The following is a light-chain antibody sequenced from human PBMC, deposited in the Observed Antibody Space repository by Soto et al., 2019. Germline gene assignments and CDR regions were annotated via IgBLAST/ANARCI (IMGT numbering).Light chain of an antibody. CDR1: QGISRY. Sequence: IQLTQSPSSLSASVGDSVTITCRASQGISRYLSWYQQKPGRAPKLLISAASTLQSGVPAGFSGSGSGTEFTLTISSLQPDDFATYYCKQYNILYTFGQGTKVDIK. V-gene: IGKV1-9*01. CDR3: KQYNILYT. CDR2: AAS. J-gene: IGKJ2*01.